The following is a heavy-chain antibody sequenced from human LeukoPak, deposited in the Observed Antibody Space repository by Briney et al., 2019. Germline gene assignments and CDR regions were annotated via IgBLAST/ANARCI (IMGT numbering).Heavy chain of an antibody. V-gene: IGHV3-15*01. CDR2: IKSKTDGGTT. Sequence: GGSLRLSCAASGFTFSNAWMSWVRQAPGKGLEWVGRIKSKTDGGTTDYAAPVKGRFTFATDDSKNTLYLQMSSLKTEDTAVYYCTTGSGSSSDFDCWGQGTLVTVSS. CDR3: TTGSGSSSDFDC. D-gene: IGHD6-13*01. J-gene: IGHJ4*02. CDR1: GFTFSNAW.